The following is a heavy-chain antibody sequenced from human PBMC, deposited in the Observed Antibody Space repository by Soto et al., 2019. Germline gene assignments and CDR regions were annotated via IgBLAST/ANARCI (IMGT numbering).Heavy chain of an antibody. CDR3: AQGVAVAGKIDY. Sequence: EVQLLESGGGLVQPGGSLRLSCAASGFTFSSYAMSWVRQAPGKGLEWVSAISGSGGSTYYADSVKGRFTISRDNSKNTLYLQMNSLRAEDTAVYYCAQGVAVAGKIDYWGQGTLVTVSS. CDR1: GFTFSSYA. V-gene: IGHV3-23*01. D-gene: IGHD6-19*01. CDR2: ISGSGGST. J-gene: IGHJ4*02.